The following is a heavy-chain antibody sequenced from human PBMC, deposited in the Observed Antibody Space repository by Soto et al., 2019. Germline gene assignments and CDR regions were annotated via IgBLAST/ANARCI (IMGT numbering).Heavy chain of an antibody. D-gene: IGHD3-16*01. V-gene: IGHV3-30-3*01. CDR3: ARPWGQLSTYYYGMDT. CDR1: GFTFRNYA. J-gene: IGHJ6*02. Sequence: PGGSLRLSCAAAGFTFRNYAMHWVRQAPGKGLEWVATISYDGDNKYYTDSVKGPFTISRDNSKNTLYLQMNSLRPEDTAVYYCARPWGQLSTYYYGMDTWGQGTTVTGSS. CDR2: ISYDGDNK.